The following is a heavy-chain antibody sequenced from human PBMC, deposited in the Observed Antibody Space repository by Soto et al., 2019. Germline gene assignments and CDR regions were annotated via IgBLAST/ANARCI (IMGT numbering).Heavy chain of an antibody. D-gene: IGHD3-22*01. CDR3: ARQAYDTSGYRYFDF. CDR2: IYPDDSDT. V-gene: IGHV5-51*01. CDR1: GYIFTSNW. J-gene: IGHJ4*02. Sequence: SGESLKISCKGSGYIFTSNWIAWVRQMPGKGLEWMGIIYPDDSDTRYSPSFQGQVTISADKSIGTAYLQWSSLKASDTAVYFCARQAYDTSGYRYFDFWGQGTLVTVSS.